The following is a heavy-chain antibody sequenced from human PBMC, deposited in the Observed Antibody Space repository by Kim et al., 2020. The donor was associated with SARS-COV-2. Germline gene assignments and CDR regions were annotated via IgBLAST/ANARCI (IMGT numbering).Heavy chain of an antibody. V-gene: IGHV4-39*01. CDR3: ARLMSIGWYFDY. D-gene: IGHD6-19*01. CDR2: VYYSGST. CDR1: GGSISSTTFY. J-gene: IGHJ4*02. Sequence: SETLSLTCTVSGGSISSTTFYWGWIRQSPGKGLEWVGSVYYSGSTYYNPYLQSRLTILVDTSRNQFSLRLRSVTAADTDIYYCARLMSIGWYFDYWGQGTLLTVSS.